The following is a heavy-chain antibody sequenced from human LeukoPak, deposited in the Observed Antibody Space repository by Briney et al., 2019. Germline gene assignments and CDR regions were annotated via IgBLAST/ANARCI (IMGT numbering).Heavy chain of an antibody. CDR3: ARDGLETTVVPAYYFDY. D-gene: IGHD2-2*01. J-gene: IGHJ4*02. CDR1: GFTFSRYA. V-gene: IGHV3-33*01. Sequence: GGSLRLSCAASGFTFSRYALHRVRQAPGKGLEWVAVIWFDGKTYNYADSVEGRFTISRDNTKNTLSLQMNSLRAEDTAVYYCARDGLETTVVPAYYFDYWGQGTLVTVSS. CDR2: IWFDGKTY.